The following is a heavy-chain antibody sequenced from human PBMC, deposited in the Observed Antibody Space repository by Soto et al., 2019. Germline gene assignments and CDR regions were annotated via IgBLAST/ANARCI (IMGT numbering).Heavy chain of an antibody. CDR2: ISGSGGTA. V-gene: IGHV3-23*01. D-gene: IGHD1-1*01. J-gene: IGHJ4*02. CDR1: GFTFSSYA. CDR3: AKGRGQNWKFDY. Sequence: EVQLLESGGGSVQPGGSLRLSCAASGFTFSSYAMHWVRRPPGQGLEWVSSISGSGGTAYYADSVKGRFSISRDSLVNTLYLQMNRRRAEDTAVYYCAKGRGQNWKFDYWGQGTLVTVSP.